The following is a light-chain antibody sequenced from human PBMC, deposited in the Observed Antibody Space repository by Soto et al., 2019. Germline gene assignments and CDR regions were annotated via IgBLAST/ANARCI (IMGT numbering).Light chain of an antibody. CDR3: QKYNSAPPLFS. J-gene: IGKJ3*01. V-gene: IGKV1-27*01. Sequence: DIQMTQSPSSLSASVGDRVTITCRASQGISNYLAWYQQKPGKVPKLLIYAASTLQSGVPSRFSGSGSGTDFSLTISSLQPEDVATYYCQKYNSAPPLFSFGPGTKVYIK. CDR2: AAS. CDR1: QGISNY.